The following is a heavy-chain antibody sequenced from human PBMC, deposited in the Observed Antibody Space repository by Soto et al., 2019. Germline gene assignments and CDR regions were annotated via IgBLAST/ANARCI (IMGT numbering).Heavy chain of an antibody. D-gene: IGHD3-22*01. Sequence: QVQLQESGPGLVKPSETLSLTCTVSGGSISSYYWSWIRQPPGKGLEWIGYIYYSGSTNYNPSLKSPXISXVXMSKNQFSLKLSSVTAADTAVYYCAREGSSGYTFDYWSQGTLVTVSS. CDR2: IYYSGST. J-gene: IGHJ4*02. CDR3: AREGSSGYTFDY. V-gene: IGHV4-59*01. CDR1: GGSISSYY.